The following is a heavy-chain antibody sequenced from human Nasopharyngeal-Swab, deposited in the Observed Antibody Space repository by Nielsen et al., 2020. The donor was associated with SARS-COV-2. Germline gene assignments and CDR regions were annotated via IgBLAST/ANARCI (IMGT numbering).Heavy chain of an antibody. D-gene: IGHD3-16*01. CDR3: ARDSKVWGETLDY. CDR1: GFTFSSYG. V-gene: IGHV3-33*08. J-gene: IGHJ4*02. Sequence: GESLKISCAAPGFTFSSYGMHWVRQAPGKGLEWVAVIWYDGGNKYYADSVKGRFTISRGNSKNTLYLQMNSLRAEDTAVYYCARDSKVWGETLDYWGQGTLVTVSS. CDR2: IWYDGGNK.